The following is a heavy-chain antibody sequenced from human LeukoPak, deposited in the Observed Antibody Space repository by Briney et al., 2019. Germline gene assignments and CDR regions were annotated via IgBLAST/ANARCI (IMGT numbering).Heavy chain of an antibody. CDR1: GDSVSNNNAA. Sequence: SQTLSLTCALSGDSVSNNNAAWHWLRQSPSRGLEWLGRTYYRSKWYTDYAVSVSSRITINPDASKNQFSLQLNSVTPEDTAVYYCAKEGPYGATPYYFDYWGQGTLVTVSS. D-gene: IGHD4-17*01. J-gene: IGHJ4*02. V-gene: IGHV6-1*01. CDR3: AKEGPYGATPYYFDY. CDR2: TYYRSKWYT.